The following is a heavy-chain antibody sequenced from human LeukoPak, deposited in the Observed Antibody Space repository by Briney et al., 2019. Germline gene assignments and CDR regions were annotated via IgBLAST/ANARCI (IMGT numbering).Heavy chain of an antibody. CDR3: ARVDYLQDPL. J-gene: IGHJ3*01. CDR1: GFTFRSYS. D-gene: IGHD4/OR15-4a*01. V-gene: IGHV3-48*04. CDR2: ISSGSSLI. Sequence: GGSQRLSCEVSGFTFRSYSMNWVRQAPGKGLEWISYISSGSSLIYYADSVKGRFTISRDNAKNSLYLQMNSLRAEDTAVYYCARVDYLQDPLWGQGTMVTVSS.